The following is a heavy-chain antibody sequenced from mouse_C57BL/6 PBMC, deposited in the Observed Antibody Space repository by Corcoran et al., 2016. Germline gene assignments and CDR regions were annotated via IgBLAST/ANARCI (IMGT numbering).Heavy chain of an antibody. CDR1: GYTFTTYG. D-gene: IGHD1-1*01. CDR2: INTYSGVP. V-gene: IGHV9-3*01. J-gene: IGHJ2*01. CDR3: ARPGSPLDFDY. Sequence: QIQLVQSGPELMQPGETFKMLCKTSGYTFTTYGMIWVKQAPGKGLKWMGWINTYSGVPTYADGFKGRFACSLETSASTVYLQINNLKNEDTATYFCARPGSPLDFDYWGQGTTLTVSS.